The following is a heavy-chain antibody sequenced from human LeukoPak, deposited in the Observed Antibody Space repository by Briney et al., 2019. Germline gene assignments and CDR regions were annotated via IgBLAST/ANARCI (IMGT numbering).Heavy chain of an antibody. V-gene: IGHV3-53*01. Sequence: YSGGSTYYADSVKGRFTISRDNSKNTLYLQMNSLRAEDTAVYYCARGNYGSGSSFAFDIWGQGTMVTVSS. D-gene: IGHD3-10*01. J-gene: IGHJ3*02. CDR3: ARGNYGSGSSFAFDI. CDR2: YSGGST.